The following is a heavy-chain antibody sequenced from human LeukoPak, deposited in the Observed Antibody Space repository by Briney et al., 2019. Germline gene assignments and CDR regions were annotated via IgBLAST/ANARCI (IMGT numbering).Heavy chain of an antibody. D-gene: IGHD6-13*01. CDR1: GGSFSGYY. J-gene: IGHJ6*02. V-gene: IGHV4-34*01. CDR2: INHSGST. CDR3: ARGRIAAAGTGPYYYYGMDV. Sequence: PSETLSLTWAVYGGSFSGYYWSWIRQPPAKGLEWIGEINHSGSTNYNPSLKSRVTISVDTSKNQFSLKLSSVTAADTAVYYCARGRIAAAGTGPYYYYGMDVWGQGTTVTVSS.